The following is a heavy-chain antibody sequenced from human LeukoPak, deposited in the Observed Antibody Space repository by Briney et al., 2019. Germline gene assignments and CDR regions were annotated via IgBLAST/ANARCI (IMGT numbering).Heavy chain of an antibody. D-gene: IGHD6-13*01. Sequence: SETLSLTCTVSGYSISSGYYWGWIRQPPGKGLEWIGSIYHSGSTYYNPSLKSRVTISVDTSKNQFSLKLSSVTAADTAVYYCARARQQLDYYYYYGMDVWGQGTTVTVSS. CDR2: IYHSGST. V-gene: IGHV4-38-2*02. CDR1: GYSISSGYY. J-gene: IGHJ6*02. CDR3: ARARQQLDYYYYYGMDV.